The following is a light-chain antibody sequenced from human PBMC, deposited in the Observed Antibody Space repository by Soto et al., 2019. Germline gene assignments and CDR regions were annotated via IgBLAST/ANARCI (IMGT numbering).Light chain of an antibody. CDR1: QGISSW. CDR2: AAS. J-gene: IGKJ5*01. CDR3: QQLFDSPIT. V-gene: IGKV1-12*01. Sequence: DIQITQSPSSVSASVGDRVTITCRAGQGISSWLAWYQQKPGKAPKVLIYAASTLASGVPSRFSATVSGTEFSLTITSLQPEDFATYYCQQLFDSPITFGQGTRLEIK.